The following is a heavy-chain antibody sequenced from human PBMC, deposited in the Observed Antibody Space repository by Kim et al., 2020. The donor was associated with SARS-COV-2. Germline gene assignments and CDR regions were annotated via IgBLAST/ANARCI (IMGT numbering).Heavy chain of an antibody. CDR1: GYTFTSYY. CDR2: INPSGGST. CDR3: ARDEGYYDRIDAFDI. Sequence: ASVKVSCKASGYTFTSYYMHWVRQAPGQGLEWMGIINPSGGSTSYAQKFQGRVTMTRDTSTSTVYMELSSLRSEDTAVYYCARDEGYYDRIDAFDIWGQGTMVTVSS. J-gene: IGHJ3*02. D-gene: IGHD3-22*01. V-gene: IGHV1-46*01.